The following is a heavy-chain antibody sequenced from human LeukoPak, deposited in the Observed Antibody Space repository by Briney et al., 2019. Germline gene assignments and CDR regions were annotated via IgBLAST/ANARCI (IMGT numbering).Heavy chain of an antibody. CDR3: AKDNGSRIIYNWFDP. J-gene: IGHJ5*02. CDR2: ISWNSGSI. CDR1: GFAFDDYA. D-gene: IGHD2-15*01. Sequence: PGGSLRLSCAASGFAFDDYAMHWVRQAPGKGLEWVSGISWNSGSIGYADSVKGRFTISRDNAKNSLCLQMNSLRAEDTALYYCAKDNGSRIIYNWFDPWGQGTLVTVSS. V-gene: IGHV3-9*01.